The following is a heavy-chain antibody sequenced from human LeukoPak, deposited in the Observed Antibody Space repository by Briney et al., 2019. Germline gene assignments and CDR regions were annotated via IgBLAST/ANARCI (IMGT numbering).Heavy chain of an antibody. CDR2: IYHSGNT. CDR3: ARHCSSSWCYFDY. Sequence: SQTLSLTCTVSGGSISSGGYYWSWIRQPPGKGLEWIGYIYHSGNTYYNPSLKSRVAISVDTSKNQYSLNLRSVTAADTALYFCARHCSSSWCYFDYWGQGPLVTVSS. D-gene: IGHD6-13*01. J-gene: IGHJ4*02. V-gene: IGHV4-30-2*03. CDR1: GGSISSGGYY.